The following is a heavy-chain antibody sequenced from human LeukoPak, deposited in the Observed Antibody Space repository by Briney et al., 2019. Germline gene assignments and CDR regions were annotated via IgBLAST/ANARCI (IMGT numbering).Heavy chain of an antibody. D-gene: IGHD3-22*01. CDR1: GGSFSGYY. Sequence: SETLSLTCAVYGGSFSGYYWSWIRQPPGKGLEWIGELNHSGSTYYNPSLKSRVTISVDTSKNQFSLKLSSVTAADTAVYYCARDRPDSSGYRSYYFDYWGQGTLVTVSS. CDR3: ARDRPDSSGYRSYYFDY. J-gene: IGHJ4*02. V-gene: IGHV4-34*09. CDR2: LNHSGST.